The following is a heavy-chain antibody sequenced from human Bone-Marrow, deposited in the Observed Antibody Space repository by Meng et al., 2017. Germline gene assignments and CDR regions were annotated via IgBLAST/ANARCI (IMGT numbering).Heavy chain of an antibody. CDR3: ARARSSSWSFDY. V-gene: IGHV4-4*02. J-gene: IGHJ4*02. Sequence: QVQLQESGPGLGKPSGTLSLTGAVSGGSISSSNWWSWGRPPPGKGLEWIGEIYHSGNTNYNPSLKSRVAMSVDKSKNQFSLRLSSVTAADTAVYYCARARSSSWSFDYWGQGTLVTVSS. D-gene: IGHD6-13*01. CDR2: IYHSGNT. CDR1: GGSISSSNW.